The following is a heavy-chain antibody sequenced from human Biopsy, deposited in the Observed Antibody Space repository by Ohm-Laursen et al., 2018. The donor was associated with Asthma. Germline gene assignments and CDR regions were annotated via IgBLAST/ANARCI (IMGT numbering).Heavy chain of an antibody. CDR3: ARDQGDVWVFDL. CDR2: IIPIVGTT. Sequence: SSVKVSCKASGGTFSSDAIGWVRQAPGQGLEWMGGIIPIVGTTAYAQKFQGRVTITADEATSTAYMELSSLRSEDTAVYYCARDQGDVWVFDLWGRGSLVTVSS. J-gene: IGHJ2*01. CDR1: GGTFSSDA. V-gene: IGHV1-69*01. D-gene: IGHD3-16*01.